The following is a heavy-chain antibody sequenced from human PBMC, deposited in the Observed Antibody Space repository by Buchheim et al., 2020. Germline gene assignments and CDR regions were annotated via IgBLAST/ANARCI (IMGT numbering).Heavy chain of an antibody. J-gene: IGHJ6*02. CDR1: GFTFSNAW. CDR2: IKSKTDGGTT. V-gene: IGHV3-15*01. CDR3: TTKLRGYSGYDYYYYYGMDV. D-gene: IGHD5-12*01. Sequence: EVQLVESGGGLVKPGGSLRLSCAASGFTFSNAWMSWVRQAPGKGLEWVGRIKSKTDGGTTDYAAPGKGRFTISRDDSKNTLYLQMNSLKTEDTAVYYCTTKLRGYSGYDYYYYYGMDVWGQGTT.